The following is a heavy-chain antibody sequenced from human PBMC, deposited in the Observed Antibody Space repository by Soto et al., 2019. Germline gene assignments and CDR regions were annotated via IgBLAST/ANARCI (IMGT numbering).Heavy chain of an antibody. CDR1: GGSIINYC. V-gene: IGHV4-59*01. CDR2: IYYSGTT. Sequence: SETLSLTCTVSGGSIINYCWNWIRQPPGKGLEWIGYIYYSGTTNYNPSLKSRVTISVDTSKNQFSLKLNSVTAADTAVYYCARGTDVISWFDPWGQGTLVTVSS. CDR3: ARGTDVISWFDP. J-gene: IGHJ5*02. D-gene: IGHD3-3*02.